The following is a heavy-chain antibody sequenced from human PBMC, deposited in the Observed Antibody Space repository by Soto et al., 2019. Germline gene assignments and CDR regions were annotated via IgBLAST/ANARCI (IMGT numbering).Heavy chain of an antibody. J-gene: IGHJ6*03. D-gene: IGHD4-17*01. CDR2: INPSGGST. CDR3: ASYGRRGVTTSRFYYMDV. V-gene: IGHV1-46*03. CDR1: GYTFTSYY. Sequence: ASVKVSCKASGYTFTSYYMHWVRQAPGQGLEWMGIINPSGGSTSYAQKFQGGVTMTRDTSTSTVYMELSSLRSEDTAVYYCASYGRRGVTTSRFYYMDVWGKGTTVTVSS.